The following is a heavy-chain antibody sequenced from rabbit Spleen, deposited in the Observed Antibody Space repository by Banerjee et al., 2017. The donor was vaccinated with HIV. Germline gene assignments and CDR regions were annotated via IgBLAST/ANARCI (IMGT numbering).Heavy chain of an antibody. D-gene: IGHD6-1*01. CDR2: IYISGGST. V-gene: IGHV1S45*01. CDR3: ARDYVTDIGGIWISRSRLDL. CDR1: GFDLSSYYY. Sequence: QEQLEESGGDLVKPGASLTLTCTASGFDLSSYYYMCWVRQAPGKGLEWIACIYISGGSTYYASWAKGRFTISETSSTTVTLQMTSLTAADTATYFCARDYVTDIGGIWISRSRLDLWGQGTLVTVS. J-gene: IGHJ3*01.